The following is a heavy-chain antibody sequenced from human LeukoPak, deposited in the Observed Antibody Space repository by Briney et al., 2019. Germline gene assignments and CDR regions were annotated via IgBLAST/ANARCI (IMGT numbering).Heavy chain of an antibody. CDR1: GFTFSSYA. CDR3: ARGSITMIVVVTPAPDY. Sequence: PGGSLRLSCAASGFTFSSYAMSWVRQAPGKGLEWVSAISGSSGSTYYADSVKGRFTTSRVNSKNTLYLQMNSLRAEDTAVYYCARGSITMIVVVTPAPDYWGQGTLVTVSS. V-gene: IGHV3-23*01. J-gene: IGHJ4*02. CDR2: ISGSSGST. D-gene: IGHD3-22*01.